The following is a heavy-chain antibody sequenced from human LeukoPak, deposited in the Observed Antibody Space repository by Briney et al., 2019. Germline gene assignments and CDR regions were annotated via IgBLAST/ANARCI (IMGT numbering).Heavy chain of an antibody. Sequence: SETLSLTCAVYGGSFSGYYWSWIRQPPGKGLEWIGEINHSGSTNYNPSLKSRVTISVDTSKNQFSLKLSSVTAADTAVYYCARGRVPYLHYYDSSGYYGPYFDYWGQGTLVTVSS. V-gene: IGHV4-34*01. CDR2: INHSGST. CDR1: GGSFSGYY. J-gene: IGHJ4*02. D-gene: IGHD3-22*01. CDR3: ARGRVPYLHYYDSSGYYGPYFDY.